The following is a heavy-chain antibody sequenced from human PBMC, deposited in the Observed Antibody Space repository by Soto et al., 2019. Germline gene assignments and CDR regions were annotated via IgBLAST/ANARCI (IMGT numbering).Heavy chain of an antibody. V-gene: IGHV3-74*01. CDR1: GFTFSSNW. J-gene: IGHJ4*02. CDR2: INSDGNT. CDR3: ARVPTRDLEKYGSSRFDF. Sequence: EVQVVESGGGLVQPGESLRLSCAASGFTFSSNWMHWVRQAPGKGLVWVSRINSDGNTNYADSVKGRFTISRDNAKNMVYLQMHSLSAEDTAVYYCARVPTRDLEKYGSSRFDFWGQGTLVTVSS. D-gene: IGHD6-19*01.